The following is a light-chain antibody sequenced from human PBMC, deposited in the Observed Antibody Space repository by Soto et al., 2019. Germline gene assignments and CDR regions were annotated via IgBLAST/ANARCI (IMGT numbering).Light chain of an antibody. V-gene: IGKV3-15*01. J-gene: IGKJ1*01. Sequence: IVMMQSPATLSVSPGERATLSCRASQSLSSNLAWYQQKPGQAPRLLIYGASTRATGIPARFSGSGSGTEFTLTISSLQSEDFAVYYCQQYNNWPPWTFGQGTKVDIK. CDR2: GAS. CDR3: QQYNNWPPWT. CDR1: QSLSSN.